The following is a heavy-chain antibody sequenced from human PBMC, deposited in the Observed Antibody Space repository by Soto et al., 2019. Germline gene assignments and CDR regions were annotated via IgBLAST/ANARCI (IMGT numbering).Heavy chain of an antibody. V-gene: IGHV3-23*01. CDR1: GFTFTNYP. D-gene: IGHD3-10*01. Sequence: EVQVLDSGGGLVQPGGSLRLYCAASGFTFTNYPMAWVRQAPAKALEWVSTISGSGGSTFYADSVKGRFTISRDNSKNTVYLQMNSLRVEDTAVYYCAKRPLKFEGSYFDYWGQGTLVTVSS. J-gene: IGHJ4*02. CDR2: ISGSGGST. CDR3: AKRPLKFEGSYFDY.